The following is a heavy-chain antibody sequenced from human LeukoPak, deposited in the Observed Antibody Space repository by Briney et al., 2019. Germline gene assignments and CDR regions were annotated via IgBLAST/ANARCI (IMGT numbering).Heavy chain of an antibody. CDR1: GGSFSGYY. CDR2: INHSGST. Sequence: PSGTLSLTCAVYGGSFSGYYWSWIRQPPGKGLEWIGEINHSGSTNYNPSLKSRVTISVDTSKNQFSLKLSSVTAADTAVYYCARRVVAATYYYYYYGMDVWGQGTTVTVSS. D-gene: IGHD2-15*01. J-gene: IGHJ6*02. CDR3: ARRVVAATYYYYYYGMDV. V-gene: IGHV4-34*01.